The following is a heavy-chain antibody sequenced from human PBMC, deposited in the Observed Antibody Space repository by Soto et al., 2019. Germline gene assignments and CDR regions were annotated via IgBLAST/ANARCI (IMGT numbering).Heavy chain of an antibody. Sequence: SETLSLTCTVSGGSLSSSSYYWGWIRQPPGKGLEWIGSIYYSGSTYYNPSLKSRVTISVDTSKNQFSLKLSSVTAADTAVYYCARCITMVRGVILWFDPWGQGTLVT. CDR1: GGSLSSSSYY. CDR2: IYYSGST. V-gene: IGHV4-39*01. J-gene: IGHJ5*02. CDR3: ARCITMVRGVILWFDP. D-gene: IGHD3-10*01.